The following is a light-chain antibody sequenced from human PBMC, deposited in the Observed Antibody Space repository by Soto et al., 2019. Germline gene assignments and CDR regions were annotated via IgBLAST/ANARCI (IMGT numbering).Light chain of an antibody. CDR1: QSVSSNY. CDR2: GAS. CDR3: QQYGSSHWT. V-gene: IGKV3-20*01. Sequence: EIVLTQSPGTLSLSPGERATLSCRASQSVSSNYLAWYQQKPGQAPRLLIYGASSRATGIPDRFSGSGSGTDFTLTISRLEPEDFAVYHCQQYGSSHWTF. J-gene: IGKJ1*01.